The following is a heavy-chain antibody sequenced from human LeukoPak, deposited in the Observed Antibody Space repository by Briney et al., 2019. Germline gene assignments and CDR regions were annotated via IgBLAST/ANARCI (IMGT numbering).Heavy chain of an antibody. D-gene: IGHD4-17*01. V-gene: IGHV3-21*01. CDR3: ARDDPPDYGDPPLDY. J-gene: IGHJ4*02. CDR1: GFTFSSYG. Sequence: GGSLRLSCAASGFTFSSYGMHWVRQAPGKGLEWVSSISSSSSYIYYADSVKGRFTISRDNAKNSLYLQMNSLRAEDTAVYYCARDDPPDYGDPPLDYWGQGTLVTVSS. CDR2: ISSSSSYI.